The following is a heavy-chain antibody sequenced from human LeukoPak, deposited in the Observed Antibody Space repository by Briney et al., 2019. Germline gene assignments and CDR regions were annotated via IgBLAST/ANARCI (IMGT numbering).Heavy chain of an antibody. Sequence: GGSLRLSCAASGFTFSSYSMNWVRQAPGKGLEWVSSISISWTYIYYADSVKGRFTISRDNARNSLYLQMSSLRAEDTAVYYCARDSNPASWVTDAFDIWGQGTMVTVSS. CDR2: ISISWTYI. D-gene: IGHD2-2*01. CDR3: ARDSNPASWVTDAFDI. CDR1: GFTFSSYS. V-gene: IGHV3-21*01. J-gene: IGHJ3*02.